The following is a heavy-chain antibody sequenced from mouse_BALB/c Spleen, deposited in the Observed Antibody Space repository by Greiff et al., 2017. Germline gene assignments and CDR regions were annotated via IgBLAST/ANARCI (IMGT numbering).Heavy chain of an antibody. CDR3: ARIHYYYGSSFDY. CDR1: GFNIKDTY. J-gene: IGHJ2*01. Sequence: LVESGAELVKPGASVKLSCTASGFNIKDTYMHWVKQRPEQGLEWIGRIDPANGNTKYDPKFQGKATITADTSSNTAYLQLSSLTSEDTAVYYCARIHYYYGSSFDYWGQGTTLTVSS. D-gene: IGHD1-1*01. CDR2: IDPANGNT. V-gene: IGHV14-3*02.